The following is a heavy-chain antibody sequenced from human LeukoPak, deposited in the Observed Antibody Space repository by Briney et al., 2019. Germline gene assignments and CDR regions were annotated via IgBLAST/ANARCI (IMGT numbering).Heavy chain of an antibody. D-gene: IGHD6-25*01. CDR1: GGSISSGSYY. Sequence: LSETLSLTCTVSGGSISSGSYYWSWIRQPAGKGLEWIGRIYTSGSTNYNPSLKSRVTISVDTSKNQFSLKLSSVTAADTAVYYCARSSFSGWQDYYYGMDVWGQGTTVTVSS. V-gene: IGHV4-61*02. J-gene: IGHJ6*02. CDR3: ARSSFSGWQDYYYGMDV. CDR2: IYTSGST.